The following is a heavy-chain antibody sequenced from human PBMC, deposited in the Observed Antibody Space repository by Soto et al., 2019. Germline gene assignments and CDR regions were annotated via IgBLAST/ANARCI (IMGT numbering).Heavy chain of an antibody. CDR2: ISNAGST. J-gene: IGHJ4*02. Sequence: EVQLLESGGGLVQPGGSLRLSCAASGFTFSSYAMSWVRQAPGKGLEWVSTISNAGSTNHADSVKGRFTISRDNSKNTLYLQMNSLRAEDTAVYYCAKLLAQNFGYWGQGTLVTVSS. CDR3: AKLLAQNFGY. CDR1: GFTFSSYA. V-gene: IGHV3-23*01.